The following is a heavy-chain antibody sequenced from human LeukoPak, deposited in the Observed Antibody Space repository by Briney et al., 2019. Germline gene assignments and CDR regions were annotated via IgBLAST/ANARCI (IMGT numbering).Heavy chain of an antibody. J-gene: IGHJ4*02. CDR3: ARSAGSSGWYEGYYFDY. CDR2: IKQDGSEK. V-gene: IGHV3-7*01. D-gene: IGHD6-13*01. Sequence: PGGSLRLSCAASGFTFSRYWMSWVRQAPGKGLEWVANIKQDGSEKYYVDSVKGRFTISRDNAKNSLYLQMNSLRAEDTAVYYCARSAGSSGWYEGYYFDYWGQGTLVTVSS. CDR1: GFTFSRYW.